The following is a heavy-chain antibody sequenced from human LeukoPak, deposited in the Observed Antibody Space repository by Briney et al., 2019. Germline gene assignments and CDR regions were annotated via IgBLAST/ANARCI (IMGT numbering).Heavy chain of an antibody. CDR2: IIPIFGAA. CDR1: GGTFSSYA. J-gene: IGHJ4*02. Sequence: SVKVSCKASGGTFSSYAISWVRQAPGQGLEWMGGIIPIFGAANYAQKFQGRVTITTDESTSTAYMELSSLRSEDTAVYYCAREGDYYDSSGYSTYYFDYWGQGTLVTVSS. V-gene: IGHV1-69*05. CDR3: AREGDYYDSSGYSTYYFDY. D-gene: IGHD3-22*01.